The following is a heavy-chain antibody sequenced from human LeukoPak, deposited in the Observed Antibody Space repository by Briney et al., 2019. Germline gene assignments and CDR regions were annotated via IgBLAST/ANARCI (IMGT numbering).Heavy chain of an antibody. D-gene: IGHD3-9*01. CDR1: GGTFSSYA. CDR2: IIPIFGTA. CDR3: ASTAYILRYFDWLHPRPFDY. V-gene: IGHV1-69*05. Sequence: SVKVSCKASGGTFSSYAISWVRQAPGQGFEWMGGIIPIFGTANYAQKFQGRVTITTDESTSTAYMELSSLRSEDTAVYYCASTAYILRYFDWLHPRPFDYWGQGTLVTVSS. J-gene: IGHJ4*02.